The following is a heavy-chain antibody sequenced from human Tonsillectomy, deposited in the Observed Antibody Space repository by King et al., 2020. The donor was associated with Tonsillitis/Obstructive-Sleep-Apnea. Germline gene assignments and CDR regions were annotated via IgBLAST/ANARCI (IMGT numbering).Heavy chain of an antibody. CDR2: IYYSGST. V-gene: IGHV4-39*01. CDR1: GGSISSSSYY. CDR3: ARLVGRSKGGGNWFDP. Sequence: VQLQESGPGLVKPSETLSLTCTVSGGSISSSSYYWGWIRQPPGKGLEWIGSIYYSGSTYYNPSLKSRVTISVDTSKNQFSLKLSSVTAADTAVYYCARLVGRSKGGGNWFDPWGQGTLVTVSS. D-gene: IGHD3-16*01. J-gene: IGHJ5*02.